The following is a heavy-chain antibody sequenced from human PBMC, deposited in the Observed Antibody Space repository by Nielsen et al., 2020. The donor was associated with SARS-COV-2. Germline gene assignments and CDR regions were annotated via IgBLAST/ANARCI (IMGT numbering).Heavy chain of an antibody. CDR2: ISSSGGST. D-gene: IGHD6-13*01. CDR3: AKGDGNSWSSFLYLDH. CDR1: GFTFNNYA. V-gene: IGHV3-23*01. J-gene: IGHJ4*02. Sequence: GESLKISCAASGFTFNNYAMSWVRQAPGKGMEWVSCISSSGGSTYYADSVKGRFTMSRDNSKNTLYLQMNSLRVDDTAVYYCAKGDGNSWSSFLYLDHWGQGTLVTASS.